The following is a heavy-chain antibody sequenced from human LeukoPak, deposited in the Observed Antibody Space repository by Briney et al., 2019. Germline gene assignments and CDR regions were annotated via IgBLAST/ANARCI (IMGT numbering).Heavy chain of an antibody. Sequence: GGSLRLSCAASGFTFSTYTMSWVRKPPGKGLEWVSLISGSGGSTYYADSVKGRFTISRDNSKNTLYLQMNSLRVEDTAVYYCARRHDSSGYYYFDYWGQGTLVTVSS. J-gene: IGHJ4*02. CDR3: ARRHDSSGYYYFDY. D-gene: IGHD3-22*01. V-gene: IGHV3-23*01. CDR2: ISGSGGST. CDR1: GFTFSTYT.